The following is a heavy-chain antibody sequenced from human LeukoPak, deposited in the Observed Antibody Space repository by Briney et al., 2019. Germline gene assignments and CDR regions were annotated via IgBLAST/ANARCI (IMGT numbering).Heavy chain of an antibody. CDR3: ARVRGHYYYYGMDV. CDR1: GDSISSYY. J-gene: IGHJ6*02. CDR2: IYYSGST. D-gene: IGHD3-10*01. Sequence: SETLSLTCTVSGDSISSYYWSWIRQPPGKGLEWIGYIYYSGSTNYNPSLKSRVTISVDTSKNQFSLKLSSVTAADTAVYYCARVRGHYYYYGMDVWGQGTTVTVSS. V-gene: IGHV4-59*01.